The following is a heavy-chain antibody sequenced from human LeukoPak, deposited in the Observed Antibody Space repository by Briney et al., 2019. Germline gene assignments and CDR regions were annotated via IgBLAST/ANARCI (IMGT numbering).Heavy chain of an antibody. CDR3: AAPETGTDYYYYYMDV. J-gene: IGHJ6*03. V-gene: IGHV4-34*01. D-gene: IGHD1/OR15-1a*01. CDR2: IYYSGST. Sequence: PSETLSLTCAVYGGSFSGYYWSWIRQPPGKGLEWIGSIYYSGSTYYNPSLKSRVTISVDTSKNQFSLKLSSVTAADTAVYYCAAPETGTDYYYYYMDVWGKGTTVTVSS. CDR1: GGSFSGYY.